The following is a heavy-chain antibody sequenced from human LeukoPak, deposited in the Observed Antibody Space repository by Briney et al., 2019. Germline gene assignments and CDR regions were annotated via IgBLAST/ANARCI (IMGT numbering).Heavy chain of an antibody. CDR3: ATGVTMVRGVIPTDHHSTRDY. CDR2: FDPEDGET. V-gene: IGHV1-24*01. Sequence: ASVKVSCKVSGYTLTELSMHWVRQAPGKGLEWMGGFDPEDGETIYAQKFQGRVTMTEDTSTDTAYMELSSLRSEDTAVYYCATGVTMVRGVIPTDHHSTRDYWGQGTLVTVSS. D-gene: IGHD3-10*01. CDR1: GYTLTELS. J-gene: IGHJ4*02.